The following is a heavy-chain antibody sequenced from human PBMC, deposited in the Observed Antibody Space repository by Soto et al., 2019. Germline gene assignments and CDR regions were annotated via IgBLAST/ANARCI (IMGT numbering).Heavy chain of an antibody. Sequence: ASVKVSCKTSGYTFSNYAISWVRQAPGQGLEWMGWISSYNSNNGDTKSAQMLQGRVTMTIDTSATTAYRELRSLRSDDTAVYYCARAELQRGEVGSFGMDVWGQGTTVTV. D-gene: IGHD1-7*01. J-gene: IGHJ6*02. CDR1: GYTFSNYA. CDR3: ARAELQRGEVGSFGMDV. V-gene: IGHV1-18*04. CDR2: ISSYNSNNGDT.